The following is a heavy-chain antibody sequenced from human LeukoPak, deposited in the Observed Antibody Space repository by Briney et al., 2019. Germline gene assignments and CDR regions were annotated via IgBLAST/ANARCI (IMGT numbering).Heavy chain of an antibody. CDR1: GGTFSSYA. Sequence: GASVKVSCKASGGTFSSYAISWVRQAPGQGLEWMGGIIPIFGTANYAQKFQGRVTITADESTSTAYMELSSLRSEDTAVYYCAMSYYDSSGENYYHYGMDVWGQGTTVTVSS. D-gene: IGHD3-22*01. CDR2: IIPIFGTA. CDR3: AMSYYDSSGENYYHYGMDV. V-gene: IGHV1-69*13. J-gene: IGHJ6*02.